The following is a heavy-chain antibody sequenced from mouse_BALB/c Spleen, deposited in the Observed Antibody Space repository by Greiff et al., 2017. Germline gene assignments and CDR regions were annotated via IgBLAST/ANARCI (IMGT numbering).Heavy chain of an antibody. D-gene: IGHD2-14*01. CDR1: GLSLTSYG. CDR2: IWAGGST. J-gene: IGHJ2*01. V-gene: IGHV2-9*02. Sequence: VKLVESGPGLVAPSQSLSITCTVSGLSLTSYGVHWVRQPPGKGLEWLGVIWAGGSTNYNSALMSRLSISKDNSKSQVFLKMNSLQTDDTAMYYCARERDYRYDGYYFDYWGQGTTLTVSS. CDR3: ARERDYRYDGYYFDY.